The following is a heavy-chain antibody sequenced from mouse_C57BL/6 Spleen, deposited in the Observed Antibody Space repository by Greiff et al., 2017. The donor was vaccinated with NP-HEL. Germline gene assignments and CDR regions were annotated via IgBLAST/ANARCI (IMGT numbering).Heavy chain of an antibody. CDR2: IHPNSGST. CDR1: GYTFTSYW. J-gene: IGHJ2*01. V-gene: IGHV1-64*01. Sequence: VQLQQPGAELVKPGASVKLSCKASGYTFTSYWMHWVKQRPGQGLEWIGMIHPNSGSTNYNEKFKSKATLTVVKSSSTAYMQLSSLTSEDSAVYYCARDGDDYFDYWGQGTTLTVSS. CDR3: ARDGDDYFDY. D-gene: IGHD2-3*01.